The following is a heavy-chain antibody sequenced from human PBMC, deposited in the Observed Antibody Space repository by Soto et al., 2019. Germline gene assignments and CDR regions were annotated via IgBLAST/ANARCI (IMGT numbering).Heavy chain of an antibody. Sequence: QVQLVQSGAEVKKPGSSVKVSCKASGDTFSSYAINWVRQAPGQGLEWMGGIIPMFGTANYAQKFKGRVTITAGESTCTVFMALSSLRSEDTAVYYCARVGPAHYYDSSGYYSPLDYWGQGTLVTVSS. CDR3: ARVGPAHYYDSSGYYSPLDY. CDR1: GDTFSSYA. V-gene: IGHV1-69*01. D-gene: IGHD3-22*01. CDR2: IIPMFGTA. J-gene: IGHJ4*02.